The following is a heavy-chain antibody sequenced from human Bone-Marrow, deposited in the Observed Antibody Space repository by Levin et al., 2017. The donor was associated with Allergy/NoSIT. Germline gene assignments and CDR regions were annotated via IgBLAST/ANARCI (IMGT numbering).Heavy chain of an antibody. J-gene: IGHJ4*02. CDR1: GASFSAYY. Sequence: PWASVKVSCKASGASFSAYYIHWVRQAPGQGLEWIGWVNPNTADTYYAQSFQGRVTMTGDTSISTVYMELTSLTSDDTAIYFCAALLHGTFDYWGQGTLVTVSS. D-gene: IGHD1-1*01. V-gene: IGHV1-2*02. CDR3: AALLHGTFDY. CDR2: VNPNTADT.